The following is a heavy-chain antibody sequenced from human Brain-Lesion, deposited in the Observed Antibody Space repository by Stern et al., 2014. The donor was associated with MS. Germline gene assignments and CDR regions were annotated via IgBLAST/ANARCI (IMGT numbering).Heavy chain of an antibody. V-gene: IGHV1-2*02. CDR2: LNPNTGGT. CDR3: ARDQRGITIFGVVTDYYYLGMDV. D-gene: IGHD3-3*01. Sequence: QLQLVQSGAEVKKPGASVKVSCKTSGYIFTGYYIHWVRQAPGQGLEWMAWLNPNTGGTKYAKKVQGRVTMSRDTSISTAYVELSSLTSDDTAVYYCARDQRGITIFGVVTDYYYLGMDVWGQGTTVTVSS. CDR1: GYIFTGYY. J-gene: IGHJ6*02.